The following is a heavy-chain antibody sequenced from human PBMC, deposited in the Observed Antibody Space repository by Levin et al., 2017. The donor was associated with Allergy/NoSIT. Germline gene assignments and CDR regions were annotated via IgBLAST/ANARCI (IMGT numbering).Heavy chain of an antibody. CDR3: ARRRYSYGIQYYFDY. V-gene: IGHV4-4*02. CDR2: IYHSGST. D-gene: IGHD5-18*01. Sequence: SETLSLTCAVSGGSISSSNWWSWVRQPPGKGLEWIGEIYHSGSTNYNPSLKSRVTISVDKSKNQFSLKLSSVTAADTAVYYCARRRYSYGIQYYFDYWGQGTLVTVSS. J-gene: IGHJ4*02. CDR1: GGSISSSNW.